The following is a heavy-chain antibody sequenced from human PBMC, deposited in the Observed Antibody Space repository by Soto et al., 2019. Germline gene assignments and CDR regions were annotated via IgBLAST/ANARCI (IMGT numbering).Heavy chain of an antibody. J-gene: IGHJ4*02. V-gene: IGHV1-3*01. CDR3: ARGSPPVPVPRY. Sequence: GASVKVSCKASGYTFSNYAIHWVRQAPGQRLEWMGWINAGNGNTKSSQKFQGRVTITRDTSASTAYMELSSLRSEDTAVYYCARGSPPVPVPRYWGRGTLVTVSS. D-gene: IGHD2-2*01. CDR2: INAGNGNT. CDR1: GYTFSNYA.